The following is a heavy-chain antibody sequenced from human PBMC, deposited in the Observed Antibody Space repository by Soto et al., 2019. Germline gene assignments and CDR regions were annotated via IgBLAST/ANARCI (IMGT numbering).Heavy chain of an antibody. D-gene: IGHD4-4*01. CDR2: INPSGGST. CDR3: ARAQIALQYYFDY. J-gene: IGHJ4*02. Sequence: QVQLVQSGAEVKKPGASVKVSCKASGYTFTSYYMHWVRQAPGQGLEWMGIINPSGGSTSYAQKFHGRVTMTRDTSTSPVYMELSSLRSEDTAVYYCARAQIALQYYFDYWGQGTLVTVSS. V-gene: IGHV1-46*01. CDR1: GYTFTSYY.